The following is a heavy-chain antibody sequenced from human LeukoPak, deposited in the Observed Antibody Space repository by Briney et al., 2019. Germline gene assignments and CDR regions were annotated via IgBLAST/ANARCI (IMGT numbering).Heavy chain of an antibody. V-gene: IGHV1-2*02. D-gene: IGHD6-13*01. J-gene: IGHJ4*02. CDR2: INPNSGGT. CDR3: ARGQQLASN. CDR1: GYTFTGYY. Sequence: ASVRVSCKASGYTFTGYYIYWVRQAPGQGLEWMGWINPNSGGTNYAQKFQGRVTMTREMSISTAYMELSRLRSDDTAVYYCARGQQLASNWGQGALVTVSS.